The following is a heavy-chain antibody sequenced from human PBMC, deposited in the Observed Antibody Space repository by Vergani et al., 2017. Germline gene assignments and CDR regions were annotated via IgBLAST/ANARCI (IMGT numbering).Heavy chain of an antibody. CDR1: GGTFSSYA. D-gene: IGHD3-3*01. CDR3: GRVGGRGITISPPKDDCYYGMDV. Sequence: QVQLVQSGAEVKKPGSSVKVSCKASGGTFSSYAISWVRQAPGQGLEWMGRIIPIFGTANYAQKFQGRVTITADESTSTAYMELSSLRSEDTAVYYCGRVGGRGITISPPKDDCYYGMDVWGQGSTVTVSS. J-gene: IGHJ6*02. CDR2: IIPIFGTA. V-gene: IGHV1-69*18.